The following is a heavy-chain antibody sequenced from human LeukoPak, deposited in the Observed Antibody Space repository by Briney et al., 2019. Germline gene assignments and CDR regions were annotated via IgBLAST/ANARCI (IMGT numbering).Heavy chain of an antibody. CDR3: AKDLGGGSGCYDL. CDR2: ISYDGSNK. Sequence: GGSLRLSCAASEFSFSSYGMHWVRQAPGKGLEWVAIISYDGSNKYYADSVQGRFTISRDNSKNTLYLQMNILRAEDTAVYYCAKDLGGGSGCYDLWGRGTLITVSS. J-gene: IGHJ2*01. D-gene: IGHD6-19*01. CDR1: EFSFSSYG. V-gene: IGHV3-30*18.